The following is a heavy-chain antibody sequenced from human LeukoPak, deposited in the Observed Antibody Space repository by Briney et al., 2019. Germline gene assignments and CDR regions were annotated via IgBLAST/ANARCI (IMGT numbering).Heavy chain of an antibody. J-gene: IGHJ3*01. Sequence: SDTLSLTCTVSGGSISTSYWTWIRQSPGKGLEWIGYISTSGCTRYNPSLKSRVIISLQSSKNQFSLNLNFVTAADTPVYYCTRAEMPTIGAWAFDVWGRGVMVTVSS. V-gene: IGHV4-4*09. CDR3: TRAEMPTIGAWAFDV. CDR1: GGSISTSY. D-gene: IGHD5-24*01. CDR2: ISTSGCT.